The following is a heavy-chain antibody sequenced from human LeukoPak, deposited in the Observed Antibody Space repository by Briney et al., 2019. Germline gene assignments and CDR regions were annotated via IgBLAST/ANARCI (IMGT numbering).Heavy chain of an antibody. CDR1: GFTFSSYW. CDR3: AREGYCSSTSCHVDY. V-gene: IGHV3-7*01. J-gene: IGHJ4*02. CDR2: INQDGSNK. D-gene: IGHD2-2*01. Sequence: GGSLRLSCAASGFTFSSYWMTWVRQAPGKGLEWVANINQDGSNKYYADSVKGRFTISRDNSKNTLYLQMNSLRAEDTAVYYCAREGYCSSTSCHVDYWGQGTLVTVSS.